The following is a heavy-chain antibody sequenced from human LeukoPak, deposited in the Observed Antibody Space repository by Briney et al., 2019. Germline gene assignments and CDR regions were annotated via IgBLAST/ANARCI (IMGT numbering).Heavy chain of an antibody. D-gene: IGHD3-10*01. Sequence: GKSLRLSCAASRFTFSNYAMHWVRQAPGKGLEWVALISYDGSGKYYADSVKGRFSISRDNSNNTLYLQMNSLRAEDTALYYCARALYYHGSGTYCLDYWGQGTLVTVSS. J-gene: IGHJ4*02. CDR2: ISYDGSGK. CDR1: RFTFSNYA. CDR3: ARALYYHGSGTYCLDY. V-gene: IGHV3-30-3*01.